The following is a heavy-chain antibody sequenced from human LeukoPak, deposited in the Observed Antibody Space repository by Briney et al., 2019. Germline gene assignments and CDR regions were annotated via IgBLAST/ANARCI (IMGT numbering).Heavy chain of an antibody. D-gene: IGHD3-10*01. V-gene: IGHV4-34*01. CDR1: GGSFSGYY. Sequence: SETLSLTCAVYGGSFSGYYWSWIRQPPGKGLEWIGEINHSGSTNYNPSLKSRVTISVDTSKNQFSLKLSSVTAADTAVYYCATDNSYGSGSYYTWGQGTLVTVSS. CDR2: INHSGST. CDR3: ATDNSYGSGSYYT. J-gene: IGHJ4*02.